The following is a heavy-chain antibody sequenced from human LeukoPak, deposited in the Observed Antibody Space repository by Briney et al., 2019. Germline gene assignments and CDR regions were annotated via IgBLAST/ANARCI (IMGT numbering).Heavy chain of an antibody. CDR1: GGSFSGYY. V-gene: IGHV4-34*01. D-gene: IGHD2-8*01. CDR2: INYSGST. Sequence: SETLSLTCTVYGGSFSGYYWNWIRQSPGKGLEWIGEINYSGSTNYNPSLKSRVTITVDTSKNQVSLKVTSVTAADTAVYYCARRRGYAGSDPWGQGTLVTVSS. J-gene: IGHJ5*02. CDR3: ARRRGYAGSDP.